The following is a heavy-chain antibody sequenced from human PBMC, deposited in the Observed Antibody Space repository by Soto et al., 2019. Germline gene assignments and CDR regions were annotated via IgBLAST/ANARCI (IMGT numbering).Heavy chain of an antibody. J-gene: IGHJ3*02. CDR3: ARVDAGATSEYSCTGYGVPAEI. V-gene: IGHV3-48*02. CDR2: ISSSSSVI. CDR1: GFTFTMYS. Sequence: GGTLRLSCAVSGFTFTMYSMNWVRQAPGKGLEWVSYISSSSSVIYYADSVKGRFTVARDNAKNALYLQMNSLRDEDTAAYYCARVDAGATSEYSCTGYGVPAEIWAQATKVTV. D-gene: IGHD2-8*02.